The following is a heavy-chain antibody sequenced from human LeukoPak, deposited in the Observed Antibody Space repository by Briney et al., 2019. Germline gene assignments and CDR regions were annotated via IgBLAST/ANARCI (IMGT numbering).Heavy chain of an antibody. CDR2: IIPIFGTA. CDR1: GGTFSSYA. Sequence: SVKVSCKASGGTFSSYAISWVRQAPGQGLEWMGGIIPIFGTANYAQKFQGRVTITADESTSTAYMELSSLRSEDTAVYYCARVRSGQYDMLTGPHYFDYWGQGTLVTVSS. V-gene: IGHV1-69*13. D-gene: IGHD3-9*01. J-gene: IGHJ4*02. CDR3: ARVRSGQYDMLTGPHYFDY.